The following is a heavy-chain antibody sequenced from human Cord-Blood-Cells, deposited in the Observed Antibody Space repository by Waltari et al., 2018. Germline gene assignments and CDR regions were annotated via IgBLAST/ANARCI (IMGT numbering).Heavy chain of an antibody. V-gene: IGHV1-2*02. CDR1: GYTFTGYY. D-gene: IGHD1-26*01. J-gene: IGHJ6*03. CDR2: INPNSGGT. Sequence: QVQLVQSGAEVKKPGASVKVSCKASGYTFTGYYMHWVRQAPGQGLEWMGWINPNSGGTNYAQKFQGRVTMTRDTSISTAYMELSRLRSDDTAVYYCARDKGGRHLDYYYYHYYMDVWGKGTTVTVSS. CDR3: ARDKGGRHLDYYYYHYYMDV.